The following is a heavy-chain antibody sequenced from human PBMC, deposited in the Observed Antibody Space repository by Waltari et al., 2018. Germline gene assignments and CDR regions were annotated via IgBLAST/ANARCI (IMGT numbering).Heavy chain of an antibody. J-gene: IGHJ4*02. Sequence: VQLQDAGPGLVKPSGNLSRTCAVSGDTISGNYWWSWVRQSPEKGLEWIGQVHHSGKTHYNPSLQSQVTISVDKPKNQFSLDLNSVTAADTAVYYCAGDRAIGLFFDYWGRGTLVTVSS. D-gene: IGHD2-2*01. CDR3: AGDRAIGLFFDY. CDR2: VHHSGKT. V-gene: IGHV4-4*02. CDR1: GDTISGNYW.